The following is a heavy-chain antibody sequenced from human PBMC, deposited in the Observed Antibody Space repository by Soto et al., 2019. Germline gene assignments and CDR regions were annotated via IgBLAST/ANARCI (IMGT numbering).Heavy chain of an antibody. D-gene: IGHD2-21*02. CDR1: GDSISSGDYY. Sequence: SETLSLTCTVSGDSISSGDYYWSWIRQPPGKGLEWIGYIYYSGSTYYNPSLKSRVTMSVDTSKNQFSLKLNSVTAADTAVYYCARAMVVTQNWFDPWGQGTLVTVSS. CDR2: IYYSGST. J-gene: IGHJ5*02. CDR3: ARAMVVTQNWFDP. V-gene: IGHV4-30-4*01.